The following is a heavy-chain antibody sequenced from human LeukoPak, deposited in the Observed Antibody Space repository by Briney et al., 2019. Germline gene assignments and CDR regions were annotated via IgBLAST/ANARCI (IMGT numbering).Heavy chain of an antibody. CDR3: AREHGVGYFDY. D-gene: IGHD3-3*01. J-gene: IGHJ4*02. V-gene: IGHV1-69*04. Sequence: ASVKVSRKASGGTFSSYAISWVRQAPGQGLEWMGRIIPILGIANYAQKFQGRVTITADKSTSSAYMELSSLRSEDTAVYYCAREHGVGYFDYWGQGTLVTVSS. CDR2: IIPILGIA. CDR1: GGTFSSYA.